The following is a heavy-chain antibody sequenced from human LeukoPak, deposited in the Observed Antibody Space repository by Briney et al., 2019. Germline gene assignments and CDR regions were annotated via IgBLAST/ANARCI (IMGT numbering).Heavy chain of an antibody. J-gene: IGHJ4*02. Sequence: ESLKISCKGSGYSFNSYWIAWVRQMPGKGLEWMGIIYPGDSDTRYSPSFQGQVTISADKSINTAYLEWSSLEASDTAMYYCARGIVASAGSRVYYFDYWGQGTLVTVSS. CDR2: IYPGDSDT. D-gene: IGHD6-13*01. V-gene: IGHV5-51*01. CDR1: GYSFNSYW. CDR3: ARGIVASAGSRVYYFDY.